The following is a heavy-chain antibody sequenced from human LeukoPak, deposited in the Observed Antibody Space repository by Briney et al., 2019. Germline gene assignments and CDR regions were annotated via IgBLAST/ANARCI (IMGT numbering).Heavy chain of an antibody. CDR2: IWYDGSSE. CDR3: ARDWNDRSGMDV. Sequence: PGGSLRLSCAASGFTFSSYWMSWVRQAPGKGLEWVAVIWYDGSSEYYSDSVKGRFTISRDNSKNTLYLQMNSLRAEDTAVYYCARDWNDRSGMDVWGKGTTVTVSS. D-gene: IGHD1-1*01. CDR1: GFTFSSYW. J-gene: IGHJ6*04. V-gene: IGHV3-33*08.